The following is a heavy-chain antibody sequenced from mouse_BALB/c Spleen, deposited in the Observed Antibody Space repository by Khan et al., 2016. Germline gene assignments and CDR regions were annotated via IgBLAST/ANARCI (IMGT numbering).Heavy chain of an antibody. J-gene: IGHJ2*01. CDR2: INTETGEA. Sequence: QIQLVQSGPELKKPGDTVKISCKASGYTFTDYSIHWVKHIPGRALKGMGWINTETGEATYADDLKGRFAFSLETSASTAYLQINNLKNEDPATYFFTLDWDLEYGGQGTTLTVSS. V-gene: IGHV9-2-1*01. CDR1: GYTFTDYS. CDR3: TLDWDLEY. D-gene: IGHD4-1*01.